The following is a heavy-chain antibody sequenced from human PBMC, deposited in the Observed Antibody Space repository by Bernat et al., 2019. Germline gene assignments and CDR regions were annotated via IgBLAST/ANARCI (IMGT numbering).Heavy chain of an antibody. CDR3: AKDGSRGIQLGEFGTLGMDV. J-gene: IGHJ6*02. CDR1: GFTFSSYA. D-gene: IGHD3-16*01. Sequence: QVQLVESGGGVVQPGRSLRLSCAASGFTFSSYAMHWVRQTPTKGLEWVAFTRYDGDNKYYLDSVKGRFTISRDNSKNTLYLQMNSLRTEDTAVYYCAKDGSRGIQLGEFGTLGMDVWGQGTTVTVSS. CDR2: TRYDGDNK. V-gene: IGHV3-30*02.